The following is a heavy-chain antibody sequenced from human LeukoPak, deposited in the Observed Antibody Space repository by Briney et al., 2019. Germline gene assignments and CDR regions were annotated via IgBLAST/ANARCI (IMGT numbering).Heavy chain of an antibody. D-gene: IGHD3-9*01. CDR1: GFTFSTNT. CDR2: ISSSSTYI. J-gene: IGHJ3*02. CDR3: ARESTGNAFDI. Sequence: GGSLRLSCAASGFTFSTNTMNWVRQAPGKGLEWVSSISSSSTYIYYADSMKGRFTVSRDNAKNSLYLQMNSLRAEDTAVYYCARESTGNAFDIWGQGTVVTVSS. V-gene: IGHV3-21*01.